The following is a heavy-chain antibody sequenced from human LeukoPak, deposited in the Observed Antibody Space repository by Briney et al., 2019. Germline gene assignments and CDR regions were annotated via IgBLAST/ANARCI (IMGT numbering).Heavy chain of an antibody. CDR1: GGSISTNNW. J-gene: IGHJ3*02. CDR3: ARAPLSGTYYIDAFDI. CDR2: IHHSGST. D-gene: IGHD1-26*01. Sequence: SETLSLTCAVSGGSISTNNWWTWVRQPPGKGLEWIGEIHHSGSTDYNPSLKSRVTISPDKSKNQFSLTLTSVTAADTAVYFCARAPLSGTYYIDAFDIWGQGTMVTVSS. V-gene: IGHV4-4*02.